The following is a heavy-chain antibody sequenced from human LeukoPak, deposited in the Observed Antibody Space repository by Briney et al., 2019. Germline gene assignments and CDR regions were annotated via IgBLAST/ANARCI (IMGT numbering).Heavy chain of an antibody. Sequence: PSETLSLTCTVSGGSISSYYWSWIRQPAGKGLEWIGRIYTSGSTNYNPSLKSRVTMSVDTSKNQFSLKLSSVTAADTAVYYCARESIAAAGTRNGAFDIWGQGTMVTVSS. J-gene: IGHJ3*02. CDR1: GGSISSYY. CDR3: ARESIAAAGTRNGAFDI. V-gene: IGHV4-4*07. CDR2: IYTSGST. D-gene: IGHD6-13*01.